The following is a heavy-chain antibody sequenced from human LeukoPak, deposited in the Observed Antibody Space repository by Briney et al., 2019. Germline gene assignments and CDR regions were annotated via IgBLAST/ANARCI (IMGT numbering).Heavy chain of an antibody. CDR1: GGSISSYY. CDR2: INHSGST. Sequence: SETLSLTCTVSGGSISSYYWSWIRQPPGKGLEWIGEINHSGSTNYNPSLKSRVTISVDTSKNQFSLKLSSVTAADTAVYYCARNIPGSGYGTPDYWGRGTLVTVSS. CDR3: ARNIPGSGYGTPDY. V-gene: IGHV4-34*01. D-gene: IGHD5-12*01. J-gene: IGHJ4*02.